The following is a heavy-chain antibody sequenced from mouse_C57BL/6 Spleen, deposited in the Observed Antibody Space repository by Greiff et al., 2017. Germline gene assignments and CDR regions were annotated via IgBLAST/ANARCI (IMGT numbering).Heavy chain of an antibody. V-gene: IGHV1-59*01. J-gene: IGHJ4*01. Sequence: QVQLQQPGAELVRPGTSVKLSCKASGYTFTSYWMHWVKQRPGQGLEWIGVIDPSDSYTNYNQKFKGKATLTVDTSSSTAYMQLSSLTSEDSAGYYCARGGWGYGSGYDYAMDYWGQGTSVTVSS. CDR2: IDPSDSYT. D-gene: IGHD1-1*01. CDR1: GYTFTSYW. CDR3: ARGGWGYGSGYDYAMDY.